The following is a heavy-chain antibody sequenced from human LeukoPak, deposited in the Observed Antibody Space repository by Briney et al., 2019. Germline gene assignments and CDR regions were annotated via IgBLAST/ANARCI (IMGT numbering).Heavy chain of an antibody. D-gene: IGHD5-12*01. CDR3: ARQGYSAYEILDY. J-gene: IGHJ4*02. CDR2: IYYSGST. CDR1: GGSVSSGSYS. Sequence: PSETLSLTCTVPGGSVSSGSYSWSWIRQPPGKGLEWIGYIYYSGSTNYSPSLKSRVTISVDTPKNQFSLKLSSVTAADTAVYYCARQGYSAYEILDYWGQGTLVTVSS. V-gene: IGHV4-61*01.